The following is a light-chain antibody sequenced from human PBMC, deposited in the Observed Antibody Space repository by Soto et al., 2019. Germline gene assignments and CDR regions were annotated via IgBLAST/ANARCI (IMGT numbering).Light chain of an antibody. J-gene: IGKJ5*01. Sequence: DIQMTQSPSSLSASVGDRVTITCQASQDISNYLNWYQHKPGKAPQLLIYGASRLQSGVPSRFSASGSATDFALTITSLQPEDFATYYCHQSYSNPPTFGQGTRLEIK. CDR1: QDISNY. CDR2: GAS. V-gene: IGKV1-39*01. CDR3: HQSYSNPPT.